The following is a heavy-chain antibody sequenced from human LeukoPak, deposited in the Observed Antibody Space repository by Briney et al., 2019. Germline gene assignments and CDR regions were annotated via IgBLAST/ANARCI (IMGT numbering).Heavy chain of an antibody. D-gene: IGHD2-21*01. CDR3: ARDPATARAVVNRDY. J-gene: IGHJ4*02. CDR1: GYTFSMYY. CDR2: ISAYNGTT. V-gene: IGHV1-18*04. Sequence: ASVKVSCKASGYTFSMYYIHWVRQVPGQGLEWMGWISAYNGTTNYAQKLQGRVTMTTDTSTSTAYMELRSLRSDDTAVYYCARDPATARAVVNRDYWGQGTLVTVSS.